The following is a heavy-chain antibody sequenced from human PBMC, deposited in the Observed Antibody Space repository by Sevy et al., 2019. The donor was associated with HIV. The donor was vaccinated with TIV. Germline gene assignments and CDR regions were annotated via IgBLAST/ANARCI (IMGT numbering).Heavy chain of an antibody. V-gene: IGHV1-18*01. Sequence: ASVKVSCKASGYTFTSYGISWVRQAPGQGLEWMGWISAYNGNTNYAQKLQGRVTMTTDTSTSTAYMELRSLRSDDTAVYYCASASGYCSSTSCYARGFYYYYGMDVWGQWTAVTVSS. J-gene: IGHJ6*02. D-gene: IGHD2-2*01. CDR1: GYTFTSYG. CDR2: ISAYNGNT. CDR3: ASASGYCSSTSCYARGFYYYYGMDV.